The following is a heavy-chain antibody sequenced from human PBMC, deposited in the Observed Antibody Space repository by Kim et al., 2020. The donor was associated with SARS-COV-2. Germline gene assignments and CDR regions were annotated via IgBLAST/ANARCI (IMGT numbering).Heavy chain of an antibody. J-gene: IGHJ4*02. D-gene: IGHD3-9*01. CDR1: GFTFCSYW. Sequence: GGSLRLSCAASGFTFCSYWMHWVRQAPGKGLVWVSSLNRDGSETYYADSVRGRFTISRDNAKKTLYLQMNSLRAEETAVYYCARDEGLDTPEIRGFDRWGQGTLVTVSS. CDR3: ARDEGLDTPEIRGFDR. V-gene: IGHV3-74*01. CDR2: LNRDGSET.